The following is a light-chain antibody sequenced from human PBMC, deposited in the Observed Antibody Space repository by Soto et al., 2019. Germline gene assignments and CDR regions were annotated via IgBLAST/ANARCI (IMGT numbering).Light chain of an antibody. Sequence: QSALTQPRSVSGSPGQSVTLSCTGTSSDDGGYNYVSWYQQHPSKVPRVMIYDVSKRPSGVPDRFSGSKSGNTASLTISGLQAYDEDEYYCCSYSGSDTYVFGTGTEVTV. J-gene: IGLJ1*01. V-gene: IGLV2-11*01. CDR2: DVS. CDR3: CSYSGSDTYV. CDR1: SSDDGGYNY.